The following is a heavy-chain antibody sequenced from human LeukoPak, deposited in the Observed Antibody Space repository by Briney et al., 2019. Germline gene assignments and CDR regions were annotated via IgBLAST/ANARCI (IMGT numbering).Heavy chain of an antibody. Sequence: GGSLRLSCAASGFTFNTYPMHWVRQAPGKGLEWVAVISYDGSNKNYADSVKGRFAISRDNSWNTLYLQMNSLREEDTAVYYCARDATSRGSGAYCDCWGQGALVTVSS. CDR3: ARDATSRGSGAYCDC. CDR1: GFTFNTYP. D-gene: IGHD3-10*01. V-gene: IGHV3-30*01. J-gene: IGHJ4*02. CDR2: ISYDGSNK.